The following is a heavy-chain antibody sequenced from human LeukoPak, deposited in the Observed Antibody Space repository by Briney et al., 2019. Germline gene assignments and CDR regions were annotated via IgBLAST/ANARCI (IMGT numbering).Heavy chain of an antibody. J-gene: IGHJ4*02. CDR2: IYSGGST. Sequence: GGSLRLSCAASGFTVSSNYMSWVRQAPGKGLEWVSVIYSGGSTYYADSVKGRFTISRDNSKNTLYLQMNSLRAEDTAVYYCARAARYSSNNFDYWGQGTLVTVSS. CDR3: ARAARYSSNNFDY. D-gene: IGHD6-13*01. V-gene: IGHV3-66*02. CDR1: GFTVSSNY.